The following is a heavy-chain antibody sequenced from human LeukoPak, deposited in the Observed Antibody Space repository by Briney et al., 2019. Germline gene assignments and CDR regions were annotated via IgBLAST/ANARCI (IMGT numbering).Heavy chain of an antibody. Sequence: ASVKVSCKASGYTFTGYYMHWVRQAPGQGLEWMGWMNPNSGNTGYAQKFQGRVTMTRNTSISTAYMELSSLRSEDTAVYYCAREAYGNWGQGTLVTVSS. V-gene: IGHV1-8*02. D-gene: IGHD4-17*01. CDR1: GYTFTGYY. J-gene: IGHJ4*02. CDR3: AREAYGN. CDR2: MNPNSGNT.